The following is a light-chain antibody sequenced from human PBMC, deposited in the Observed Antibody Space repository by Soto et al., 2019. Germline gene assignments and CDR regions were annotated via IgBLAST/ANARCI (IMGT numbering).Light chain of an antibody. V-gene: IGLV1-44*01. J-gene: IGLJ3*02. CDR3: AVWDDSLNAWV. Sequence: QSVLTQPPSASGTPGQSVTISCSGSTSNIGSNTVNWYQQLPGTAPKLLVYSNDQRPSGVPDRFSASKSGTSAFLAISGLQSEVEADYDCAVWDDSLNAWVFGGGTKLTVL. CDR2: SND. CDR1: TSNIGSNT.